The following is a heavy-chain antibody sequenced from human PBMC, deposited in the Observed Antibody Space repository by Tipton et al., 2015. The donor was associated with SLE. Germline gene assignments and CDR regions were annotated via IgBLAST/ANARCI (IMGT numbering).Heavy chain of an antibody. CDR2: IYYSGST. CDR3: ARVVGSYNWFDP. V-gene: IGHV4-59*12. J-gene: IGHJ5*02. CDR1: GGSISSYY. Sequence: TLSLTCTVSGGSISSYYWSWIRQPPGKGLEWIGYIYYSGSTNYNPSLKSRVTISVDTSKNQFSLKLSSVTAADTAVYYCARVVGSYNWFDPWGQGTLVTVSS. D-gene: IGHD2-15*01.